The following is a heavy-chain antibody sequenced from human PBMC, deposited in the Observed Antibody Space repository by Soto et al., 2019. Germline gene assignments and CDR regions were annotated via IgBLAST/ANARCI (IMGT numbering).Heavy chain of an antibody. V-gene: IGHV3-30-3*01. D-gene: IGHD1-1*01. Sequence: LRLSCGASGFTFSSNAMHWVRQAPGKGLEWVAVISYDGSNKYYADCVKGRFTISRDNAKNSLYLQMNSLRDEDTAVYYCTRDSGTAYAMDVWGQGTTVTVSS. CDR1: GFTFSSNA. CDR3: TRDSGTAYAMDV. CDR2: ISYDGSNK. J-gene: IGHJ6*02.